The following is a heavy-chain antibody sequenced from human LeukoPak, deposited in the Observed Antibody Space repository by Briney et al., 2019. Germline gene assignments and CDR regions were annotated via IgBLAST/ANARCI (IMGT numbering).Heavy chain of an antibody. CDR1: GYSFTNHL. D-gene: IGHD1-7*01. J-gene: IGHJ4*02. V-gene: IGHV5-51*01. CDR3: ARRWVTGSTWYYFDY. Sequence: GESLKISCKGSGYSFTNHLIGWGGRMPGKGREWMGLIYPGDSATRYSPSFQGQVPISVDKSINTAYLHWSSLKASDTAIYYCARRWVTGSTWYYFDYWGQGTLVTVSS. CDR2: IYPGDSAT.